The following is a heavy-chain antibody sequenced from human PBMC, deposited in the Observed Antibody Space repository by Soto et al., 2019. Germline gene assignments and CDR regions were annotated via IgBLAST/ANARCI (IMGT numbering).Heavy chain of an antibody. CDR1: GFTFSTYV. D-gene: IGHD6-19*01. CDR3: AKDRHGIAVARTDY. V-gene: IGHV3-23*01. CDR2: ISSSGGGT. J-gene: IGHJ4*02. Sequence: PGGSLRLSCAASGFTFSTYVMSWVRQAPGKGLEWVSTISSSGGGTYYADSVKGRFTISRDNAKNTLYLQMSSLRAEDTAVYYCAKDRHGIAVARTDYWGQGTLVTVSS.